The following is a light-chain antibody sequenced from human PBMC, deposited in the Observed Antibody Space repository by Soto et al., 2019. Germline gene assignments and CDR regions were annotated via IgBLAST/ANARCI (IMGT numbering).Light chain of an antibody. CDR3: QQYGISPTT. CDR2: GAS. J-gene: IGKJ1*01. Sequence: EIVLTQSPGTLSLSPGEGATLSCRASQSVSSSDLAWYQQKPGQAPRLLIYGASSRATGIPDRFSGSGSGTDFTLTISRLEPEDFAVYYCQQYGISPTTFGQGTKV. CDR1: QSVSSSD. V-gene: IGKV3-20*01.